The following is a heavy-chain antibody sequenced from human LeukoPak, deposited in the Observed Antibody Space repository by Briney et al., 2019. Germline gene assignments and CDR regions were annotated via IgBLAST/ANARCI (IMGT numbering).Heavy chain of an antibody. V-gene: IGHV3-53*01. CDR1: GFTFSSYW. CDR3: ARDYGSGSYYTDY. J-gene: IGHJ4*02. D-gene: IGHD3-10*01. Sequence: GGSLRLSCAASGFTFSSYWMSWVRQAPGKGLEWVALIHSGGSTYYADSVKGRFTISRDNSKNTMYLQMNSLRAEDTAVYYCARDYGSGSYYTDYWGQGTLVTVSS. CDR2: IHSGGST.